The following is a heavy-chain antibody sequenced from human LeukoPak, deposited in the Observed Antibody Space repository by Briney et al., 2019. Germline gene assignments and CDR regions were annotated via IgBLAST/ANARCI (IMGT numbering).Heavy chain of an antibody. CDR2: IYYSGST. J-gene: IGHJ4*02. V-gene: IGHV4-39*07. D-gene: IGHD2-15*01. Sequence: SETLSLTCTVSGGSISSSSYYWGWIRQPPGKGLEWIGSIYYSGSTYYNPSLKSRVTISVDTSKNQFSLKLSSVTAADTAVYYCATPQRYCSGGSCYSGPFDYWGQGTLVTVSS. CDR1: GGSISSSSYY. CDR3: ATPQRYCSGGSCYSGPFDY.